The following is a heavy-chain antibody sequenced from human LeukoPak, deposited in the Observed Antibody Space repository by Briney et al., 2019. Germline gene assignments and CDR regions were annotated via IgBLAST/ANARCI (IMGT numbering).Heavy chain of an antibody. CDR2: INHSGST. D-gene: IGHD6-19*01. CDR1: GGSFSGYY. V-gene: IGHV4-34*01. CDR3: ARLLRQWLVFDPFDI. Sequence: SETLSLTCAIYGGSFSGYYWSWIRQPPGAGLEWIGEINHSGSTNYNPSLKSRVTISIDTSKNQFSLRLSSVTAADTAMYYCARLLRQWLVFDPFDIWGQGTMVTVSS. J-gene: IGHJ3*02.